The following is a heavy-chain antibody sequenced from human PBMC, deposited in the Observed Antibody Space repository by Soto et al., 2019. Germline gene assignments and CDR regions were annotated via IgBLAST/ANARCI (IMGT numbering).Heavy chain of an antibody. V-gene: IGHV1-18*01. CDR3: ARDVFGELNSYYYGMDV. CDR2: ISAYNGNT. CDR1: GYTFTSYG. D-gene: IGHD3-3*01. Sequence: ASVKVSCKASGYTFTSYGISGVRQAPGQGLEWMGWISAYNGNTNYAQKLQGRVTMTTDTSTSTAYMELRSLRSDDTAVYYCARDVFGELNSYYYGMDVWGQGTTVTVSS. J-gene: IGHJ6*02.